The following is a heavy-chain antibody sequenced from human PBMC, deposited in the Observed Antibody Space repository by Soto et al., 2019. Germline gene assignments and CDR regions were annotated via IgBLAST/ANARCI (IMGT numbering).Heavy chain of an antibody. D-gene: IGHD3-22*01. V-gene: IGHV4-31*03. CDR3: AREGDSSGPPYNWFDP. CDR1: GGSISSGGYY. J-gene: IGHJ5*02. CDR2: IYYSGST. Sequence: QVQLQESGPGLVKPSQTLSLTCTVSGGSISSGGYYWSWIRQHPGKGLEWIGYIYYSGSTYYNPSLKSRVTISVDTSKNQFSLKLSSVTAADTAVYYCAREGDSSGPPYNWFDPWGQGTLVTVSS.